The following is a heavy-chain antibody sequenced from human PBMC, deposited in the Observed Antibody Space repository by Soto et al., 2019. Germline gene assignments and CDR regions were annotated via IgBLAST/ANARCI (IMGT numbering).Heavy chain of an antibody. J-gene: IGHJ6*03. Sequence: GGSLRLSCAASGFTVSSNYMSWVRQAPGKGLEWVSVIYSGGSTYYADSVKGRFTISRDNSKNTLYLQMNSLRAEDTAVYYCARDTSRDDYSPYYMDVWGKGTTVTVSS. V-gene: IGHV3-66*01. CDR3: ARDTSRDDYSPYYMDV. D-gene: IGHD4-4*01. CDR2: IYSGGST. CDR1: GFTVSSNY.